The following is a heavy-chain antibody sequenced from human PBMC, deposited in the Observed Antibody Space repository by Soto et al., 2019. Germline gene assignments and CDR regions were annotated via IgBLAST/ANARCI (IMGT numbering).Heavy chain of an antibody. J-gene: IGHJ6*02. V-gene: IGHV3-21*01. CDR1: GFTFSSYS. D-gene: IGHD3-3*01. CDR2: ISSSSSYI. CDR3: ARDNERFYGMDV. Sequence: PVGSLRLSCAASGFTFSSYSMNWVRQAPGKGLEWVSSISSSSSYIYYADSVKGRFTISRDNAKNSLYLQMNSLRAEDTAVYYCARDNERFYGMDVWGQGTTVTVSS.